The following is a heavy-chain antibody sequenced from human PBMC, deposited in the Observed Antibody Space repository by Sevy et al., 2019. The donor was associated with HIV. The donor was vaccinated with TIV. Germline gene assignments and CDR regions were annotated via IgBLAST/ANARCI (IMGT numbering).Heavy chain of an antibody. CDR1: GYSISSGYY. J-gene: IGHJ5*02. CDR3: ARELWFVELFFTWFDP. V-gene: IGHV4-38-2*01. D-gene: IGHD3-10*01. CDR2: IYHSGST. Sequence: SETLSVTCAVSGYSISSGYYWGWIRQPPGKGLEWIGSIYHSGSTYYNPSLKSRVTISVDTSKNQFSLKLSSVTAADTAVYYCARELWFVELFFTWFDPRGQGTLVTVSS.